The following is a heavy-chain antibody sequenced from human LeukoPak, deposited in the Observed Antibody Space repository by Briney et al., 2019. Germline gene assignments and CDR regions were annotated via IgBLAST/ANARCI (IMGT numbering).Heavy chain of an antibody. D-gene: IGHD3-10*01. CDR1: GYSISSGYY. CDR3: AREHLWSRSSLDY. Sequence: ETLSLTCTVSGYSISSGYYWVWIRPPPGKGLEWVANIKQDGSEKYYVDSVKGRFTISRDNAKNSLYLQMNSLRAEDTAVYYCAREHLWSRSSLDYWGQGTLVTVSS. V-gene: IGHV3-7*01. J-gene: IGHJ4*02. CDR2: IKQDGSEK.